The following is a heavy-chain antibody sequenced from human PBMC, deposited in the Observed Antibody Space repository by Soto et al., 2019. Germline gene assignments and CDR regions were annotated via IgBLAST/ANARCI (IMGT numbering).Heavy chain of an antibody. CDR3: APGLGYCSSTSCYTGHWFDP. CDR2: ISYDGSNK. Sequence: ESGGGVVQPGRSLRLSCAASGFTFSSYGMHWVRQAPGKGLEWVAVISYDGSNKYYADSVKGRFTISRDNSKNTLYLQMNSLRAEDTAVYYCAPGLGYCSSTSCYTGHWFDPWGQGTLVTVSS. V-gene: IGHV3-30*03. J-gene: IGHJ5*02. CDR1: GFTFSSYG. D-gene: IGHD2-2*01.